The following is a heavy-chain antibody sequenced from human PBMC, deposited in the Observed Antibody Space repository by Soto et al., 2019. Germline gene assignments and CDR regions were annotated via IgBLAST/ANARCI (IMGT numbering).Heavy chain of an antibody. CDR1: GGTFSSYA. CDR2: IIPIFGTA. CDR3: ARHEIVGATMNFDY. V-gene: IGHV1-69*13. Sequence: ASVKVSCKASGGTFSSYAISWVRQAPGQGLEWMGGIIPIFGTANYAQKFQGRVTITADESTSTAYMELSSLRSEDTAVYYCARHEIVGATMNFDYWGQGTLVTVSS. D-gene: IGHD1-26*01. J-gene: IGHJ4*02.